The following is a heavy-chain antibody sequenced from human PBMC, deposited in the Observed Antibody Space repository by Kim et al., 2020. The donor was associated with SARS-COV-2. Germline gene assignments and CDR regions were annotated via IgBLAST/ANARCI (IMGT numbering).Heavy chain of an antibody. J-gene: IGHJ4*02. Sequence: GSVKVSCKASGFTFTSYGISWVRQAPGQGLEWMAWINNDNGNSNYVQSYRGRVSVTRDTSTSTAYMELRSLRSDDTGVYYCTRDFRSACRGTSCHYFDFWGQGTLVTVSS. CDR2: INNDNGNS. V-gene: IGHV1-18*01. CDR1: GFTFTSYG. CDR3: TRDFRSACRGTSCHYFDF. D-gene: IGHD2-2*01.